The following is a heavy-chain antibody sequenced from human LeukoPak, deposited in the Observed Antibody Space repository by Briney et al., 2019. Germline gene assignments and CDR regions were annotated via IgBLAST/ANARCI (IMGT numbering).Heavy chain of an antibody. CDR2: IYTSGST. V-gene: IGHV4-61*02. D-gene: IGHD3-10*01. CDR1: GGSISSGSHY. Sequence: SETLSLTCTVSGGSISSGSHYWSWIRQPAGKGLEWIGRIYTSGSTNYNPSLKSRVTISVDTSKNQFSLKLSSVTAADTAVYYCARGSGFGELGSSKFDPWGQGTLVTVSS. J-gene: IGHJ5*02. CDR3: ARGSGFGELGSSKFDP.